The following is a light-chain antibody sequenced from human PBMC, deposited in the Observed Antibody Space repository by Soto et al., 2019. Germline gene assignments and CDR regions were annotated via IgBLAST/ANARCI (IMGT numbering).Light chain of an antibody. CDR3: PQRSNWPFT. CDR1: QSVSSS. CDR2: DAS. J-gene: IGKJ1*01. Sequence: ATLSLSPGERATLSCMASQSVSSSLAWYQQKPGQAPRLLIYDASNRATGIPARFSGSGSGTDFTLTISSLEPEDFAIYYCPQRSNWPFTFGQGTMLDIK. V-gene: IGKV3-11*01.